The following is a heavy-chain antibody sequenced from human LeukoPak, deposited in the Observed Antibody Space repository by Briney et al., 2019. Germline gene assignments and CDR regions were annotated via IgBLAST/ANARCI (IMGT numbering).Heavy chain of an antibody. D-gene: IGHD2-2*01. CDR3: ARVRVGLVVPAASHDY. Sequence: GGSLRLSCAASGCTFSSYWMSWVRQAPGKGLEWVANIKQDGSEKYYVDSVKGRFTISRDNAKNSLYLQMNSLRAEDTAVYYCARVRVGLVVPAASHDYWGQGTLVTVSS. CDR1: GCTFSSYW. V-gene: IGHV3-7*01. CDR2: IKQDGSEK. J-gene: IGHJ4*02.